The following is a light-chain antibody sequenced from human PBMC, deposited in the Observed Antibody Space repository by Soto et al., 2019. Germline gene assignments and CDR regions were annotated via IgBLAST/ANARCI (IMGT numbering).Light chain of an antibody. J-gene: IGKJ1*01. CDR2: DAS. V-gene: IGKV1-5*01. CDR1: QSISTW. Sequence: DIQLTQSPSTLSASVGDRVSITCRASQSISTWLAWDQQKPGKAPKLLIFDASSLESRVSSRFSGRGSGTQFTLTISSLQPDDFATYYCQQYSTYPWTFGQGAKVEFK. CDR3: QQYSTYPWT.